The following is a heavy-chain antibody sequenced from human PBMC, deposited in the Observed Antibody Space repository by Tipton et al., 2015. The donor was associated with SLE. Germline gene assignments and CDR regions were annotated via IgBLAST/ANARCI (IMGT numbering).Heavy chain of an antibody. Sequence: GSLRLSCAASGFSFSDYYMSWIRQSPGKGLEWLAYISSSGSTIYYADSVKGRFTISRDNAKNSLYLQMNSLRAEDTAVYYCARDLGIAARPGWFDPWGQGTLVTVSS. D-gene: IGHD6-6*01. CDR2: ISSSGSTI. J-gene: IGHJ5*02. CDR1: GFSFSDYY. V-gene: IGHV3-11*04. CDR3: ARDLGIAARPGWFDP.